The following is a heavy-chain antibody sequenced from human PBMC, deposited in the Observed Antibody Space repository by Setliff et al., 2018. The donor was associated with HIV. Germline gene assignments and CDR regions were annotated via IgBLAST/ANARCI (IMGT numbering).Heavy chain of an antibody. V-gene: IGHV1-69*05. CDR1: GGTFSSYA. CDR2: IIPIFGTA. Sequence: SVKVSCKASGGTFSSYAISWVRQAPGQGLEWMGGIIPIFGTANYAQKFQGRVTITTDESTSTAYMELSSLRSEGTAVYYCARDRAHYYDSSGQMPFDIWGQGTMVTVSS. J-gene: IGHJ3*02. D-gene: IGHD3-22*01. CDR3: ARDRAHYYDSSGQMPFDI.